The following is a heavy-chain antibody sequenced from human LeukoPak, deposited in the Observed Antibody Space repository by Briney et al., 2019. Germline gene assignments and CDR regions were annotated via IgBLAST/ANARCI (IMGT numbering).Heavy chain of an antibody. CDR2: IYYSGST. Sequence: PSETLSLTCTVSGGSISSYYWSWIRQPPGKGLGWIGYIYYSGSTNNNPSLKSRVTISVDTSKNQFSLKLSSVTAADTAVYYCAITKGDSGAFDYWGQGTLVTVSS. J-gene: IGHJ4*02. CDR3: AITKGDSGAFDY. V-gene: IGHV4-59*01. D-gene: IGHD3-10*01. CDR1: GGSISSYY.